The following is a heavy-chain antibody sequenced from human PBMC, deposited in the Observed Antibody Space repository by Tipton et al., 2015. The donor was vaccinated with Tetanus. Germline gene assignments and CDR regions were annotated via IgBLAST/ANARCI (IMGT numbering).Heavy chain of an antibody. J-gene: IGHJ5*02. CDR3: AKDPASRGWFDP. CDR2: ISVRGSHT. Sequence: QLVQSGGGLVKPGGSLRLSCAVSGFIFSSYAMAWVRQAPGKGLEWVSGISVRGSHTYYADPVKGRFSISRDNSKNTVYLQMNSLRDEDTAVYYCAKDPASRGWFDPWGQGTLVSVSS. V-gene: IGHV3-23*04. CDR1: GFIFSSYA.